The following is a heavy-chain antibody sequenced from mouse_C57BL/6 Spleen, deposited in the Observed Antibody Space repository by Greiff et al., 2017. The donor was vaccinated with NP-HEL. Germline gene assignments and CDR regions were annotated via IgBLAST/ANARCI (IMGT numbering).Heavy chain of an antibody. V-gene: IGHV3-1*01. CDR3: ARDGNYGNWYFDV. CDR1: GYSITSGYD. J-gene: IGHJ1*03. D-gene: IGHD2-1*01. Sequence: EVQGVESGPGMVKPSQSLSLTCTVTGYSITSGYDWHWIRHFPGNKLEWMGYISYSGSTNYNPSLKSRISITHDTSKNHFFLKLNSVTTEDTATYYCARDGNYGNWYFDVWGTGTTVTVSS. CDR2: ISYSGST.